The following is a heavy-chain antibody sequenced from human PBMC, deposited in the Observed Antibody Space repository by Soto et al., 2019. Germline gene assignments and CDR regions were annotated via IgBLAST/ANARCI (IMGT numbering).Heavy chain of an antibody. Sequence: ASVKVSCKASGITFNSYYMHWVRQAPGQGLEWMGIINPSSGSTSYAQKFLGRVTMTRDTTTSTVYMELSSLRSEDTAVYYCARDGIVATQTEYYYYYYYGMDAWGQGTTVTVSS. CDR1: GITFNSYY. CDR2: INPSSGST. V-gene: IGHV1-46*02. CDR3: ARDGIVATQTEYYYYYYYGMDA. D-gene: IGHD5-12*01. J-gene: IGHJ6*02.